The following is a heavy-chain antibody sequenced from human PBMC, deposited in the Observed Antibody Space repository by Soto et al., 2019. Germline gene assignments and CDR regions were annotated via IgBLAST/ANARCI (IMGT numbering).Heavy chain of an antibody. V-gene: IGHV4-34*01. CDR3: ARGNIAAALVY. D-gene: IGHD6-13*01. J-gene: IGHJ4*02. CDR2: INHSGRT. Sequence: SETLSLTCAVYGWSISGHYWNWIRQPPGKGLEWIGEINHSGRTNYNPSLKSRVTISVDTSKNQFSLNLGSVTAADTAVYYCARGNIAAALVYWGQGTLVTVS. CDR1: GWSISGHY.